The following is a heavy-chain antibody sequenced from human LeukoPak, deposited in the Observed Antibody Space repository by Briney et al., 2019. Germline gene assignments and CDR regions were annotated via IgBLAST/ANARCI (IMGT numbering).Heavy chain of an antibody. CDR1: GFTFSSYA. CDR3: AKVQTPHEFDY. CDR2: ISGSGDRT. V-gene: IGHV3-23*01. J-gene: IGHJ4*02. Sequence: GGSLRPSCAASGFTFSSYAMNWVRQAPGKGLEWVAAISGSGDRTYYADSVKGRFTISRDNSKNTVYLQMNSLRGEDTAIYYCAKVQTPHEFDYWGQGTLATVSS. D-gene: IGHD4-11*01.